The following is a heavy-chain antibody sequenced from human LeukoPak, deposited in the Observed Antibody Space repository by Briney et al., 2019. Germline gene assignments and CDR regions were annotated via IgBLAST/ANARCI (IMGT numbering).Heavy chain of an antibody. CDR1: GGSISSYY. D-gene: IGHD1-26*01. Sequence: PSETLSLTCTVSGGSISSYYWSWIRQPPGKGLEWIGYIYHSGSTYYNPSLKSRVTISVDRSKNQFSLKLSSVTAADTAVYYCARHGPSLLAYNWFDPWGQGTLVTVSS. CDR2: IYHSGST. V-gene: IGHV4-59*08. CDR3: ARHGPSLLAYNWFDP. J-gene: IGHJ5*02.